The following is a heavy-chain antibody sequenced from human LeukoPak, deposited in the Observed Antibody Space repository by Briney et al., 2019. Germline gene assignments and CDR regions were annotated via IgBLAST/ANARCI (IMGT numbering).Heavy chain of an antibody. Sequence: KPSETLSLTCAVYGGSFNTFYWGWIRQPPGKGLEWIGSIFHSGSTYYNPSLKSRVTISVDTSKNQFSLKLSSVTAADTAVYYCASQVVVGAVDFWGQGTLVTVSS. CDR1: GGSFNTFY. CDR2: IFHSGST. V-gene: IGHV4-38-2*01. CDR3: ASQVVVGAVDF. D-gene: IGHD2-15*01. J-gene: IGHJ4*02.